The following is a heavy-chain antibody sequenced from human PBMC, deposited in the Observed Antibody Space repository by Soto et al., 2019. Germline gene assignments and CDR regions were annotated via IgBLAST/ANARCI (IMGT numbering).Heavy chain of an antibody. D-gene: IGHD3-10*01. Sequence: ASVKVSCKASGYTFTSYGISWVRQAPGQGLEWMGWISAYNGNTNYAQKLQGRVTMTTDTSTSTAYMELRSLRSDDTAVYYCARTMVRGVIEPYYFDYWGQGTLVTVSS. V-gene: IGHV1-18*01. CDR3: ARTMVRGVIEPYYFDY. CDR2: ISAYNGNT. CDR1: GYTFTSYG. J-gene: IGHJ4*02.